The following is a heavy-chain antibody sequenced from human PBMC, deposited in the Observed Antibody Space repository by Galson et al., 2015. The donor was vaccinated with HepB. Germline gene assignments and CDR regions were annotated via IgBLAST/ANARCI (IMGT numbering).Heavy chain of an antibody. Sequence: SLRLSCAASGFTFSSYGMHWVRQAPGKGLEWVAVISYDGSNKYYADSVKGRFTISRDNSKNTLYLQMNSLRAEDTAVYYCAKVRAVAGFLWGAFDYWGQGTLVTVSS. D-gene: IGHD6-19*01. CDR1: GFTFSSYG. J-gene: IGHJ4*02. CDR2: ISYDGSNK. V-gene: IGHV3-30*18. CDR3: AKVRAVAGFLWGAFDY.